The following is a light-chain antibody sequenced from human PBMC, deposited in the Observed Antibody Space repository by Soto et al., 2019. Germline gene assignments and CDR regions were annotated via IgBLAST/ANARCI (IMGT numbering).Light chain of an antibody. Sequence: QSALTQPASVSGSPGQSITISCTGTTNDIGAFNYVSWYQQHPGKAPKLILYEVTNRPSGVSNRFSGSKSGNTASLTISGLQADDEADYYCSAYTSTSTRVFGGGTKVTVL. CDR3: SAYTSTSTRV. CDR2: EVT. J-gene: IGLJ2*01. V-gene: IGLV2-14*01. CDR1: TNDIGAFNY.